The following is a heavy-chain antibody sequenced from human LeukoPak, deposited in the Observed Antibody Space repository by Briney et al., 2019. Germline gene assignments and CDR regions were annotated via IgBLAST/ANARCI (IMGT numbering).Heavy chain of an antibody. V-gene: IGHV3-43*02. CDR2: ISGDGGST. Sequence: GGSLILSCAASGFIFDDYAMHWVRQAPGKGLEWVSLISGDGGSTYYADSVKGRFTISRDNSKNSLYVQMNSLRTEDTALYYCVKDIYDSSGYDFDYWGQGTLVTVSS. J-gene: IGHJ4*02. CDR3: VKDIYDSSGYDFDY. D-gene: IGHD3-22*01. CDR1: GFIFDDYA.